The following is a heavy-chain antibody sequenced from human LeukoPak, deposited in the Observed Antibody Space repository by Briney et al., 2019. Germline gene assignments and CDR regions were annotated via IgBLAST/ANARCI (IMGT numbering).Heavy chain of an antibody. CDR3: ASLVGSGR. CDR2: IYHSGRT. J-gene: IGHJ4*02. Sequence: SETLSLTCTVSGYSISSGYYWGWIRQPPGKGLEWIGSIYHSGRTYYNPSLKSRVTISVDTSKNQFSLKLSSVTAADTAVYYCASLVGSGRWGQGTLVTVSS. D-gene: IGHD2-15*01. CDR1: GYSISSGYY. V-gene: IGHV4-38-2*02.